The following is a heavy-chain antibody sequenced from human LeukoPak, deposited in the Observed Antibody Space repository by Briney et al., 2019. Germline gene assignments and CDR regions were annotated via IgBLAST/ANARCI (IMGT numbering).Heavy chain of an antibody. J-gene: IGHJ4*02. CDR2: IYYSGST. V-gene: IGHV4-39*01. CDR1: GGSISSANYY. CDR3: ASGEYFRRYYYDSSGYWAY. Sequence: PSETLSLTCTVSGGSISSANYYWDWIRQPPDKGLEWIGTIYYSGSTYYNPSLKSRVIISVDTSRNQFSLKLNSVTAADTAVYYCASGEYFRRYYYDSSGYWAYWGQGTLVTVSS. D-gene: IGHD3-22*01.